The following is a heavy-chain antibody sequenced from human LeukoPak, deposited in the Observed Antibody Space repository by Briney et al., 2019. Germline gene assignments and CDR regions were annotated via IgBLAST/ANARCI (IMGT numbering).Heavy chain of an antibody. CDR2: ISWDGGST. D-gene: IGHD3-22*01. CDR1: GFTVSSNY. CDR3: AKDCYYDSSGYPDY. J-gene: IGHJ4*02. Sequence: GGSLRLSCAASGFTVSSNYMSWVRQAPGKGLEWVSLISWDGGSTYYADSVKGRFTISRDNSKNSLYLQMNSLRAEDTALYYCAKDCYYDSSGYPDYWGQGTLVTVSS. V-gene: IGHV3-43D*03.